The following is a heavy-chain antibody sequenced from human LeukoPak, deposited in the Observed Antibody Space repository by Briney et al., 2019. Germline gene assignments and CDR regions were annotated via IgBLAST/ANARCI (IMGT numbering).Heavy chain of an antibody. J-gene: IGHJ5*02. Sequence: SETLSLTCAVYGGSFSGYYWSWIRLPPGKGLEWIGEINHSGSTNYNPSLKSRVTISVDTSKNQFSLKLSSVTAADTAVYYCARAAAAYYNWFDPWGQGTLTTVSS. CDR3: ARAAAAYYNWFDP. CDR2: INHSGST. CDR1: GGSFSGYY. V-gene: IGHV4-34*01. D-gene: IGHD2-21*01.